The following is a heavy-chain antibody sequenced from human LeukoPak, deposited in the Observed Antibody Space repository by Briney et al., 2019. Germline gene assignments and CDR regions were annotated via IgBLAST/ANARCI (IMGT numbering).Heavy chain of an antibody. CDR3: ARGYSSSYRIDY. Sequence: PGGSLRLSCAASGFTISNYWMHWVRQAPGKGLVWVSRINTDGSSTTYADSVKGRFTISRDNAKNTLYLQMNSLSAEDTAVYYCARGYSSSYRIDYWGQGTLVTVSS. V-gene: IGHV3-74*01. D-gene: IGHD6-6*01. CDR1: GFTISNYW. J-gene: IGHJ4*02. CDR2: INTDGSST.